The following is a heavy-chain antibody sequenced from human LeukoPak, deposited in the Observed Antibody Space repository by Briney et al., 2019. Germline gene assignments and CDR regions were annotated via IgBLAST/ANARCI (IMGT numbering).Heavy chain of an antibody. CDR3: TTVQSYSYDSSGYYIIDY. J-gene: IGHJ4*02. CDR2: TKSKTDGGTT. Sequence: GGSLRLSCAASGFTFRNAWMSWVRQAPGKGLEWVGRTKSKTDGGTTDYAAPVKGRFTISRDDSKNSLYLQMNSLKTEDTAVYYCTTVQSYSYDSSGYYIIDYWGQGTLVTVSS. D-gene: IGHD3-22*01. V-gene: IGHV3-15*01. CDR1: GFTFRNAW.